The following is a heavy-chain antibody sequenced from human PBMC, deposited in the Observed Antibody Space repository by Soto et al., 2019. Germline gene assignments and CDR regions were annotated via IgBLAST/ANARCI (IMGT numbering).Heavy chain of an antibody. Sequence: STPLSLNRAISNAYIVKSACYLSWIRQHPGKGLEWIGYIYYSGSTYYNPSLKSRFTISVDTSKNQFSLKLSSVTAVDTAVYYCASYKTGDAFDIWGQGTMVT. D-gene: IGHD1-1*01. CDR3: ASYKTGDAFDI. J-gene: IGHJ3*02. V-gene: IGHV4-31*11. CDR1: NAYIVKSACY. CDR2: IYYSGST.